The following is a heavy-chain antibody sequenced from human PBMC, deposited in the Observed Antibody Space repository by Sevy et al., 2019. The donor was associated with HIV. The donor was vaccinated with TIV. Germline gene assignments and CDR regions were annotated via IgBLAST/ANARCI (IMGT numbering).Heavy chain of an antibody. D-gene: IGHD6-19*01. J-gene: IGHJ3*02. V-gene: IGHV3-21*01. CDR1: GFTISSYS. CDR2: ISSSSSYL. CDR3: ARDPTKGIAVAGDAFDI. Sequence: GGSLRLSCAASGFTISSYSMNWVRQAPGKGLEWVSSISSSSSYLYYADSVKGRFTISRDNAKNSLYLQMNSLRAEDTAVYYCARDPTKGIAVAGDAFDIWGQGTMVTVSS.